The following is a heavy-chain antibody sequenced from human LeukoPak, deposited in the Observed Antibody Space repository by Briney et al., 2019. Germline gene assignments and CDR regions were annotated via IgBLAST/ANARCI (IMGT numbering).Heavy chain of an antibody. CDR3: AREEYYGSGSYRI. CDR2: IYTSGST. D-gene: IGHD3-10*01. J-gene: IGHJ4*02. CDR1: GGSISSYY. Sequence: PSETLSLTCTVSGGSISSYYWSWTRQPAGKGLEWIGRIYTSGSTDYNPSLKSRVTMSVDTSKNQFSLKLSSVTAADTAVYYCAREEYYGSGSYRIWGQGTLVTVSS. V-gene: IGHV4-4*07.